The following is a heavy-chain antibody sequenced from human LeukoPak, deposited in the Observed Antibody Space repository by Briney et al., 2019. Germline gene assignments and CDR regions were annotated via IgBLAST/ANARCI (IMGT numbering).Heavy chain of an antibody. V-gene: IGHV3-43D*03. D-gene: IGHD6-19*01. CDR2: ISSNGGSI. CDR3: AKDVGSGWYTPIDY. J-gene: IGHJ4*02. CDR1: GFTFHDYT. Sequence: GGSRRLSCAASGFTFHDYTMHWVRQAPGKGLEWVSLISSNGGSIYYADSVKGRFTISRDNTKNSLYLQMSSLRSDDTALYYCAKDVGSGWYTPIDYWGQGTLVTVSS.